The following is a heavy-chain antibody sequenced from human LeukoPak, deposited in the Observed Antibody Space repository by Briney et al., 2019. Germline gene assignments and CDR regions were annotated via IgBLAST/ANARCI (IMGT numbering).Heavy chain of an antibody. V-gene: IGHV3-74*01. CDR3: ARGNYYGMDV. CDR1: GFTFDDYG. J-gene: IGHJ6*02. CDR2: INSDGSST. Sequence: PPGGSLRLSCAASGFTFDDYGMSWVRQAPGKGLVWVSRINSDGSSTSYADSVKGRFTISRDNATLYLQMNSLRAEDTAVYCCARGNYYGMDVWGQGTTVTVSS.